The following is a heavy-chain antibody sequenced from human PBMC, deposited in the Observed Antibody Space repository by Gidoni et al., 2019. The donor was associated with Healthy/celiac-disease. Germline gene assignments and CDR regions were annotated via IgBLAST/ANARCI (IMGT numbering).Heavy chain of an antibody. J-gene: IGHJ6*02. CDR3: AKQESNQLPYYYYYGMDV. Sequence: EVQLLESGGGLVQPGGSLRLSCAASGFTFSSYAMSWVRQAPGKGLEWVSAISVSGGSTYYADSVKGLFTISRDNSKNTLYLQMNSLRAEDTAVYYCAKQESNQLPYYYYYGMDVWGQGTTVTVSS. V-gene: IGHV3-23*01. CDR2: ISVSGGST. D-gene: IGHD2-2*01. CDR1: GFTFSSYA.